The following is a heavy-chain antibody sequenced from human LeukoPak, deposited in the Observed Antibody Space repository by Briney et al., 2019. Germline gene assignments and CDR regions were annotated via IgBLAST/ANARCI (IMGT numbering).Heavy chain of an antibody. J-gene: IGHJ4*02. Sequence: GGSLRLSCTASGFTFSGYSMNWIRQAPGKGLEWVSVIYSGGSTYYADSVKGRFTISRDNSKNTLYLQMNSLRAEDTAVYYCARLYSSSWDDYWGQGTLVTVSS. CDR3: ARLYSSSWDDY. CDR2: IYSGGST. D-gene: IGHD6-13*01. CDR1: GFTFSGYS. V-gene: IGHV3-53*01.